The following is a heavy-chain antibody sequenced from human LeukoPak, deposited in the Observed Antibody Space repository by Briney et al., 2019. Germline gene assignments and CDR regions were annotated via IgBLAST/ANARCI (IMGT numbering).Heavy chain of an antibody. D-gene: IGHD1-7*01. CDR1: GGSISSYY. J-gene: IGHJ4*02. V-gene: IGHV4-59*08. CDR3: ASGITGTTGLGY. Sequence: SDTLSLTCTVSGGSISSYYWSWIRQPPGKGLEWIGYIYYSGSTNYNPSLKSRVTISVDTSKNQFSLKLSSVTAADTAVYYCASGITGTTGLGYWGQGTLVTVSS. CDR2: IYYSGST.